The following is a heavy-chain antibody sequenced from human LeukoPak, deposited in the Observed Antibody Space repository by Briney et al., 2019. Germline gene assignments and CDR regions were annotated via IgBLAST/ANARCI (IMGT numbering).Heavy chain of an antibody. CDR1: GFTFSSYG. V-gene: IGHV3-33*01. CDR3: AREETDYAGLYYFDY. J-gene: IGHJ4*02. CDR2: IWYDGSNK. Sequence: GGSLRLSCAASGFTFSSYGMHWVRQAPGKGLEWVAVIWYDGSNKYYADSVKGRFTISRDNSKNTLYLQMNSLRAEDTAVYYRAREETDYAGLYYFDYWGQGTLVTVSS. D-gene: IGHD4-17*01.